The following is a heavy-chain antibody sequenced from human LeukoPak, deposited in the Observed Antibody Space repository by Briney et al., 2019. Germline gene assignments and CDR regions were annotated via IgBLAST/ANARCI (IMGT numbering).Heavy chain of an antibody. Sequence: GASVKVSCKASGYTFPSYFMHWVRQAPGQGLEWMGIINPTGGSTTYAQKFQGRVTMTRDTSTSTVYMELRSLRSDDTAVYYCARDNSVGFLEWLSHMRYYYGMDVWGQGTTVTVSS. CDR3: ARDNSVGFLEWLSHMRYYYGMDV. D-gene: IGHD3-3*02. J-gene: IGHJ6*02. CDR2: INPTGGST. CDR1: GYTFPSYF. V-gene: IGHV1-46*01.